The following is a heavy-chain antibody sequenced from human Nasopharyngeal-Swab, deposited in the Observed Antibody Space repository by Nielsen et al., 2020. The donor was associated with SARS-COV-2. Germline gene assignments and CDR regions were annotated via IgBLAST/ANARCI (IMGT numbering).Heavy chain of an antibody. J-gene: IGHJ4*02. V-gene: IGHV3-53*01. CDR2: TEIGGIT. D-gene: IGHD3-22*01. CDR3: ARGRYYDSSGYYVY. Sequence: GGSLRLSCAVSGFIVSSTYMSWVRQAPGKGLEWVSVTEIGGITHYADSVKGRFTISRDSSTNTLYLQMNSLRVEDTAVYYCARGRYYDSSGYYVYWGQGTLVTVSS. CDR1: GFIVSSTY.